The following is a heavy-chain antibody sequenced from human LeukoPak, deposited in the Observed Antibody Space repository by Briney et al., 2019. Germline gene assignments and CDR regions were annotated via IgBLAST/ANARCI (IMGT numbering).Heavy chain of an antibody. J-gene: IGHJ4*02. CDR1: GGSFSGYY. Sequence: PETLSLTCAVYGGSFSGYYWSWIRQPPGKGLEWIGEINHSGSTNYNPSLKSRVTISVDTSKNQFSLKLSSVTAADTAVYYCARSDFWSGYSLYYWGQGTLVTVSS. CDR2: INHSGST. V-gene: IGHV4-34*01. D-gene: IGHD3-3*01. CDR3: ARSDFWSGYSLYY.